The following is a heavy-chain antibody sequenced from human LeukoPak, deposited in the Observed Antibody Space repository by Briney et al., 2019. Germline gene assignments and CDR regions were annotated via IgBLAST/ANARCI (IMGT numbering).Heavy chain of an antibody. V-gene: IGHV4-39*01. CDR3: ARRYCSSTSCPPTWIDY. CDR2: IYYSGST. D-gene: IGHD2-2*01. CDR1: GGSISSSSYY. Sequence: SETLSLTCTVSGGSISSSSYYWGWIRQPPGKGLEWIGSIYYSGSTYYNPSLKSRVTISVDTSKNQFSLKLSSVTAADTAVYYCARRYCSSTSCPPTWIDYWGQGTLVTVSS. J-gene: IGHJ4*02.